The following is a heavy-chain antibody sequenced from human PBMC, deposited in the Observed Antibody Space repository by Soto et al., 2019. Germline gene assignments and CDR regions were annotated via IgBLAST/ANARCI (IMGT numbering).Heavy chain of an antibody. CDR3: ARGVQDDYGDYYYYYGMDV. V-gene: IGHV3-30-3*01. D-gene: IGHD4-17*01. CDR1: GFTFSSYA. CDR2: ISYDGSNK. Sequence: GGSLRLSCAASGFTFSSYAMHWVRQAPGKGLEWVAVISYDGSNKYYADSVKGRFTISRDNSKNTLYLQMNSLRAEDTAVYYCARGVQDDYGDYYYYYGMDVWGQGTTVTVSS. J-gene: IGHJ6*02.